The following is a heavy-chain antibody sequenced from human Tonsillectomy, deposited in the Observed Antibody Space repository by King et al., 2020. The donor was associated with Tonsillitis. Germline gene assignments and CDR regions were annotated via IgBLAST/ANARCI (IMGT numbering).Heavy chain of an antibody. CDR3: AKYRNFDWLVETTLDY. D-gene: IGHD3-9*01. CDR1: GFTFRSYA. Sequence: VQLVESGGGLVQPGGSLRLSCAASGFTFRSYAMSWVRQAPGKGLEWVAAISGSGGSTYYADSVKGRYTTTRDNTKNTLSPQMNSLRAADTAVYYCAKYRNFDWLVETTLDYCGQGALGTVS. CDR2: ISGSGGST. J-gene: IGHJ4*02. V-gene: IGHV3-23*04.